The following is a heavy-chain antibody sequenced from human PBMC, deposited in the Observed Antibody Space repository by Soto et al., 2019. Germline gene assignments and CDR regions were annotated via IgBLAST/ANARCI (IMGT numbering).Heavy chain of an antibody. CDR1: GYTFTSYG. J-gene: IGHJ4*02. V-gene: IGHV1-18*01. CDR2: INPYNGNT. CDR3: ARDWFGIDY. D-gene: IGHD3-16*01. Sequence: QVQLVQSGAEVKKPGASVKVSCKASGYTFTSYGISWVRQAPGQGLEWMGWINPYNGNTNYAQKLQGRVTMTTDTSTNTAYMELRSLGADDTAVYYCARDWFGIDYWGQGTLVTVSS.